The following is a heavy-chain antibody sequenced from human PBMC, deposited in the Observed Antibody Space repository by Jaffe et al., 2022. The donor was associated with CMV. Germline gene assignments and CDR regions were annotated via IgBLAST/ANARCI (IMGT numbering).Heavy chain of an antibody. CDR3: ARHRGYYYYYMDV. Sequence: QLQLQESGPGLVKPSETLSLTCTVSGGSISSSSYYWGWIRQPPGKGLEWIGSIYYSGSTYYNPSLKSRVTISVDTSKNQFSLKLSSVTAADTAVYYCARHRGYYYYYMDVWGKGTTVTVSS. J-gene: IGHJ6*03. CDR1: GGSISSSSYY. CDR2: IYYSGST. V-gene: IGHV4-39*01.